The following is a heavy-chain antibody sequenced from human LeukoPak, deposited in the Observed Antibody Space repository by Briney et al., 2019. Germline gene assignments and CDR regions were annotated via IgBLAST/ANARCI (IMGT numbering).Heavy chain of an antibody. D-gene: IGHD3-16*02. CDR2: ISWNSGYI. V-gene: IGHV3-9*01. Sequence: PGRSLRLSCAASGFTFDDYAMHWVRQAPGKSLEWVSGISWNSGYIGYADSVKGRFTISRDNAKNSLDLQMNSLRAEDTAVYFCAREEHYRRYFALWGRGTLVTVSS. CDR3: AREEHYRRYFAL. CDR1: GFTFDDYA. J-gene: IGHJ2*01.